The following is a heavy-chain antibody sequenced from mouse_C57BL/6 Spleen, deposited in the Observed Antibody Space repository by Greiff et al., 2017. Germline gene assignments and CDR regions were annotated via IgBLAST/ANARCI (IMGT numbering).Heavy chain of an antibody. Sequence: VQLQQSGPGLVQPSQSLSITCTVSGFSLTSYGVHWVRQSPGKGLEWLGVIWRGGSTDYNAAFMSRLSITKDNSKSQVFFKMNSLQADDTAIYYCAKKEGLRYYAMDFWGQGTSVTVSA. V-gene: IGHV2-5*01. CDR3: AKKEGLRYYAMDF. CDR1: GFSLTSYG. CDR2: IWRGGST. J-gene: IGHJ4*01. D-gene: IGHD3-3*01.